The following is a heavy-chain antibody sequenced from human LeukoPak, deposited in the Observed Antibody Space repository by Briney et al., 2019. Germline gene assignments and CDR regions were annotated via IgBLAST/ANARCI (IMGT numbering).Heavy chain of an antibody. CDR1: GFTFSSYS. V-gene: IGHV3-21*01. J-gene: IGHJ4*02. Sequence: GGSLRLSCAASGFTFSSYSMSWVRQAPGKGLEWVSSITTSSTYISYADSVKGRFTISRDNAKNSLYLQMNSLRAEDTAVYYCAREKYSSGWFDYWGQGTLVTVSS. D-gene: IGHD6-19*01. CDR3: AREKYSSGWFDY. CDR2: ITTSSTYI.